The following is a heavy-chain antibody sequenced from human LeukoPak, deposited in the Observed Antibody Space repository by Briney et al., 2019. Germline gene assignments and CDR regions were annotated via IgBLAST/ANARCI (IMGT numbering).Heavy chain of an antibody. V-gene: IGHV4-4*08. D-gene: IGHD3-22*01. Sequence: SETLSLTCTVSGGSISSYYWSWIRQPPGKGLEWIGYIYTSGSTNYNPSLKSRVTISVDTSKNQFSLKLSSVTAADTAVYYCVGGYYHDSSGYPSHFDYWGQGTLVTVSS. CDR1: GGSISSYY. CDR3: VGGYYHDSSGYPSHFDY. CDR2: IYTSGST. J-gene: IGHJ4*02.